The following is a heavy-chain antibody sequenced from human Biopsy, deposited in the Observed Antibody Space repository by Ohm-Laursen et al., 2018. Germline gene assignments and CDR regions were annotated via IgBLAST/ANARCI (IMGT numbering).Heavy chain of an antibody. J-gene: IGHJ2*01. D-gene: IGHD3-9*01. CDR1: GASVKTSGYF. V-gene: IGHV4-31*03. Sequence: TLSLTCSVSGASVKTSGYFWAWIRPRPGKGLEWIGYISYNESTHYNPSLTSRLAISFDTSNNRISLQLRSVSVADTAVYYCVREPKTGTAEAWYFDLWGRGSPVTVPS. CDR2: ISYNEST. CDR3: VREPKTGTAEAWYFDL.